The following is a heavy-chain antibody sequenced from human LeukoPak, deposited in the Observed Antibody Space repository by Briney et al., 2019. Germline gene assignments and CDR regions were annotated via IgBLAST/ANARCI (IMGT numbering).Heavy chain of an antibody. CDR3: ARDGGIIRFGGQDV. Sequence: GGSLRLSCAASGFTFSSYWMSWVRQAPGKGLEWVANMNRNGSEKNYVDSIKGRFTISRDNAANSLYLQMNSLRVEDTAVYYCARDGGIIRFGGQDVWGQGTTVIVS. V-gene: IGHV3-7*01. CDR1: GFTFSSYW. CDR2: MNRNGSEK. D-gene: IGHD3-16*01. J-gene: IGHJ6*02.